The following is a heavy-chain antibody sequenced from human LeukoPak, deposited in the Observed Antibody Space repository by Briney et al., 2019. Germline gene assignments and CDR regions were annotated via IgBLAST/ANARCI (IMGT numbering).Heavy chain of an antibody. CDR2: VIPTFNIR. CDR3: ARVLPSPVAGKNYVVS. J-gene: IGHJ4*02. D-gene: IGHD6-19*01. V-gene: IGHV1-69*04. CDR1: GGTFSSHG. Sequence: PVKVSCKASGGTFSSHGISWVRQAPGQGLEWMGRVIPTFNIRNYAQKFQGRVTITADKSTSTGYLELSSLRSEDTAVYYCARVLPSPVAGKNYVVSWGQGTLVIVSS.